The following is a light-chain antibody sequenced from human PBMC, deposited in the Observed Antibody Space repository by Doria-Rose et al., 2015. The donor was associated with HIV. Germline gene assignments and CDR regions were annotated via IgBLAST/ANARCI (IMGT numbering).Light chain of an antibody. CDR3: HQYGTSWT. J-gene: IGKJ1*01. CDR2: DGS. V-gene: IGKV3-20*01. Sequence: LTQFPGTLSLSPGERATLSCRASQSFSSTYLARYQQNPGQAPSLLIYDGSTRATGIPDRFSASGSGTDFTLTINRLEPEDFALYYCHQYGTSWTFGQGTKVEI. CDR1: QSFSSTY.